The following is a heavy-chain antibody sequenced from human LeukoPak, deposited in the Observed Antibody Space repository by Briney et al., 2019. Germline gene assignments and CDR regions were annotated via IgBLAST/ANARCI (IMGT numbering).Heavy chain of an antibody. V-gene: IGHV4-39*01. CDR2: IYYTGNT. D-gene: IGHD3/OR15-3a*01. J-gene: IGHJ4*02. CDR3: ARQTGSGLFILP. CDR1: GVSIITSNSY. Sequence: SETLSLTCTVSGVSIITSNSYWGWIRQPPGKGLEWIGSIYYTGNTYYNASLKSQVSISIDTSKNQFSLRLTSVTAADTAVYFCARQTGSGLFILPGGQGTLVTVSS.